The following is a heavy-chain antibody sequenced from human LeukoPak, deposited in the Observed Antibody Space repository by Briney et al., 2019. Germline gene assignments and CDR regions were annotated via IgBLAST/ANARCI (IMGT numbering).Heavy chain of an antibody. Sequence: ASVKVSCKASGYTFTSYYMHWVRQAPGQGLEWMGGIIPIFGTANYAQKFQGRVTITADESTSTAYMELSSLRSEDTAVYYCARGRVLYCSSTSCYPYYYYMDVWGKGTTVTVSS. J-gene: IGHJ6*03. CDR2: IIPIFGTA. CDR3: ARGRVLYCSSTSCYPYYYYMDV. V-gene: IGHV1-69*13. CDR1: GYTFTSYY. D-gene: IGHD2-2*01.